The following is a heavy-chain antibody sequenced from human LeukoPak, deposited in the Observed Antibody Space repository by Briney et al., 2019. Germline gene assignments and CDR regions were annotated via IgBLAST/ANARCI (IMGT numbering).Heavy chain of an antibody. CDR1: GFTFNSYS. D-gene: IGHD1-7*01. V-gene: IGHV3-48*04. CDR2: ISSSSSTI. Sequence: GGSLRLSCAASGFTFNSYSMNWVRQAPGKGLEWVSYISSSSSTIYYADSVKGRFTISRDNAKNSLYLQMNSLRAEDTAVYYCARSRDWNYIYYFDYWGQGTLVTVSS. CDR3: ARSRDWNYIYYFDY. J-gene: IGHJ4*02.